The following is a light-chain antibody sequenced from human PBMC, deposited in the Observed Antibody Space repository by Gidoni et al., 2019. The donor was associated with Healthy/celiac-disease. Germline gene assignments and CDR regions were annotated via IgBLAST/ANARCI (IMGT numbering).Light chain of an antibody. CDR3: QQYNSYPT. V-gene: IGKV1-5*03. J-gene: IGKJ4*01. Sequence: DIQMTRSPSTRSASVGDRVTITCRASQSISSWLAWYQQKPGKAPKLLIYKASSLESGVPSRFSGSGSGTEFTLTISSLQPDDFATYYCQQYNSYPTFGGGTKVEIK. CDR2: KAS. CDR1: QSISSW.